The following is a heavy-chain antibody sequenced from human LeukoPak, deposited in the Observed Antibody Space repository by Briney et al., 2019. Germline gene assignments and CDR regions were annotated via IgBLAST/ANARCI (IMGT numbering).Heavy chain of an antibody. CDR1: GGSISSSSYY. CDR2: IYYSGST. D-gene: IGHD3-3*01. J-gene: IGHJ4*02. V-gene: IGHV4-39*02. Sequence: SETLSLTCTVSGGSISSSSYYWGWIRQPPGKGLEWIGSIYYSGSTYYNPSLKSRVTISVDTSKNQFSLKLSSVTAADTAVYYCAREDYDFDYWGQGTLVTVSS. CDR3: AREDYDFDY.